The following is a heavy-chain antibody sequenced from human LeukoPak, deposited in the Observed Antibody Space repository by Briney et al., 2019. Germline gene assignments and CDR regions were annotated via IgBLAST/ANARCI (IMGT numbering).Heavy chain of an antibody. J-gene: IGHJ2*01. CDR2: INHSGST. CDR1: GGSFSGYY. V-gene: IGHV4-34*01. Sequence: SETLSLTCAVYGGSFSGYYWSWIRLPPGKGLEWIGEINHSGSTNYNPSLKSRVTISVDTSKNQFSLKLSSVTAADTAVYYCASLSQLGIGRYFDLWGRGTLVTVSS. D-gene: IGHD7-27*01. CDR3: ASLSQLGIGRYFDL.